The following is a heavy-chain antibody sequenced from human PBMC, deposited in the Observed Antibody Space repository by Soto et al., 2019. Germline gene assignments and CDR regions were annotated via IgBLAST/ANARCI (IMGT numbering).Heavy chain of an antibody. CDR2: VIPIFGTA. CDR1: GGTFSSYA. D-gene: IGHD2-15*01. V-gene: IGHV1-69*01. Sequence: QVQLVQSGAEVKKPGSSVKVSCKAPGGTFSSYAISWVRQAPGQGLEWMGGVIPIFGTAKYAQKLQGRVTITADESTSTCYMELRSLRSEDTAVYYCARSQGGSSSLDIYYYCYYGMDVWGQGTTVTVSS. J-gene: IGHJ6*02. CDR3: ARSQGGSSSLDIYYYCYYGMDV.